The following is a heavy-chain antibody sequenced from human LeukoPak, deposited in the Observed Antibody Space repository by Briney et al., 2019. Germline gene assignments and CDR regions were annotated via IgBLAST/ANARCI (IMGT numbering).Heavy chain of an antibody. Sequence: GGSLRLSCAASGFTFSTYALSWVRQAPGKGLEWVSAISPGGDRTYYADSVKGRFAISRDNSKNTLYLQMNSLRAEDTAVYYCAKDIRRYCSSTSCQGEVDYWGQGTLVTVSS. J-gene: IGHJ4*02. V-gene: IGHV3-23*01. CDR1: GFTFSTYA. D-gene: IGHD2-2*01. CDR2: ISPGGDRT. CDR3: AKDIRRYCSSTSCQGEVDY.